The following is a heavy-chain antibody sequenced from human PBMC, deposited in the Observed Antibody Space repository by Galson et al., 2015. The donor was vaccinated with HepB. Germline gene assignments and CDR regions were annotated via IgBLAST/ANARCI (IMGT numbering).Heavy chain of an antibody. Sequence: TLSLTCTVSGGSISSGSYYWSWIRQPAGKGLEWIGRIYTSGSTNYNPSLKSRVTMSVDTSKNQFSLRLSSVTAADTAVYYCARDGYNLDYWGQGTLVTVSS. D-gene: IGHD5-24*01. CDR3: ARDGYNLDY. V-gene: IGHV4-61*02. CDR1: GGSISSGSYY. CDR2: IYTSGST. J-gene: IGHJ4*02.